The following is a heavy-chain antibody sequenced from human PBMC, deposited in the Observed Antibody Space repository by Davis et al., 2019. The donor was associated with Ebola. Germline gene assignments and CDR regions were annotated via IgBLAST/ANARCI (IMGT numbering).Heavy chain of an antibody. D-gene: IGHD3-16*02. Sequence: MPSETLSLTCTVSGGSVSSGSYYWSWIRQPPGKGLEWIGYIYYSGSTNYNPSLKSRVTISVDTSKNQFSLKLSSVTAADTAVYYCARMHDYIWGSYRQLPDIWGQGTMVTVSS. J-gene: IGHJ3*02. V-gene: IGHV4-61*01. CDR3: ARMHDYIWGSYRQLPDI. CDR1: GGSVSSGSYY. CDR2: IYYSGST.